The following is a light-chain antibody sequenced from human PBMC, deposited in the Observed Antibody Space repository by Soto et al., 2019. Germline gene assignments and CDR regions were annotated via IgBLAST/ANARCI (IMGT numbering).Light chain of an antibody. J-gene: IGLJ2*01. Sequence: QAVVTQPASVSGSPGQSITISCTGTHSDIGGYNYVSWYQQHPGKAPKLMIYDVSNRPSGVSYRFSGSKSGNTASLTISGLQAEDEADYYCSSYTSRSTLGVFGGGTKLTVL. CDR2: DVS. V-gene: IGLV2-14*03. CDR3: SSYTSRSTLGV. CDR1: HSDIGGYNY.